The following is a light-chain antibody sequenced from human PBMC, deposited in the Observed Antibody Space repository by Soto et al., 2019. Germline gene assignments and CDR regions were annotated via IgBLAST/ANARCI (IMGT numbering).Light chain of an antibody. J-gene: IGKJ2*01. CDR1: QSVSSSY. CDR3: EQYGSSHRTT. V-gene: IGKV3-20*01. CDR2: GTS. Sequence: EIVLTQSPGTLSLSPGERATLSCRASQSVSSSYLAWYQHKPGQAPRLLIFGTSSRATRIPDRFSGSGSGTDFTLTISRLEPEDVAVYYCEQYGSSHRTTFGQGTKLEIK.